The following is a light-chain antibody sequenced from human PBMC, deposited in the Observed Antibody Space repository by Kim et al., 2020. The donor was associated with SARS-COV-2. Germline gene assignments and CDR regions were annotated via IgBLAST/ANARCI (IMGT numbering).Light chain of an antibody. CDR3: CSYANGGTWV. CDR2: GDN. CDR1: NNDVGSHDL. Sequence: QSALTQPASVSGSPGQSITMSCSGTNNDVGSHDLVSWYQHHPGTAPKLVIYGDNQRPSGVSSRFSGSKSGNTASLTISGLQPEDEADYYCCSYANGGTWVFGGGTHLTVL. J-gene: IGLJ3*02. V-gene: IGLV2-23*01.